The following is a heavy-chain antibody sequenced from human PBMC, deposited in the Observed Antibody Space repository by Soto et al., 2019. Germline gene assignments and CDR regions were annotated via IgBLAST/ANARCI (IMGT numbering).Heavy chain of an antibody. CDR1: GFTVSSYY. CDR2: IHRGGNT. Sequence: EVQLVESGGGLVQPGGSLRLSCAASGFTVSSYYMSWVRQAPGKGLEWVSIIHRGGNTYYADSVKGRFTISRDNSNNMLFLQMNSLRADDTAVYYCARDPGYGVPFLEYLFHRGQGTLVTVSS. J-gene: IGHJ4*02. D-gene: IGHD3-3*01. V-gene: IGHV3-66*01. CDR3: ARDPGYGVPFLEYLFH.